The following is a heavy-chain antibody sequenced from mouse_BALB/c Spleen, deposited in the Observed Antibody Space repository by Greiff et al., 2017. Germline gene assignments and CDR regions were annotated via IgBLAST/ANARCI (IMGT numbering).Heavy chain of an antibody. CDR2: IYPYNGGT. V-gene: IGHV1S29*02. Sequence: EVKLQQSGPELVKPGASVKISCKASGYTFTDYNMHWVKQSHGKSLEWIGYIYPYNGGTGYNQKFKSKATLTVDNSSSTAYMELRSLTSEDSAVYYCARGEYYDYTFDYWGQGTTLTVSS. CDR3: ARGEYYDYTFDY. CDR1: GYTFTDYN. J-gene: IGHJ2*01. D-gene: IGHD2-4*01.